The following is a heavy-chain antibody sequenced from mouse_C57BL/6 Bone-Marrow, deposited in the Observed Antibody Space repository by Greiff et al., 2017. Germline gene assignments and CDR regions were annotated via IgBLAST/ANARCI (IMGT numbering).Heavy chain of an antibody. V-gene: IGHV1-64*01. Sequence: VQLQQPGAELVKPGASVKLSCKASGYTFTSYWMHWVKQRPGQGLEWIGMIPPNSGSTNYNEKFKSKATLTVDKSSSTAYMQLSSLTSEDSAVYYCARSRGEYFDYWGQGTTLTVSS. J-gene: IGHJ2*01. CDR3: ARSRGEYFDY. CDR1: GYTFTSYW. CDR2: IPPNSGST.